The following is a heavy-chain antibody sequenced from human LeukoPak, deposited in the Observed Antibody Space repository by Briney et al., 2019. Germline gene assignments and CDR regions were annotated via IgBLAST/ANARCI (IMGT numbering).Heavy chain of an antibody. CDR1: GYTFTGYY. Sequence: ASVKVSCKASGYTFTGYYMHWVRQAPGQGLEWMGWISPNSGGTNYAQKFQGRVTMTRDTSISTAYMELSRLRSDDTAVYYCARDDYGDPNFGYWGQGTLVTVSS. CDR3: ARDDYGDPNFGY. D-gene: IGHD4-17*01. J-gene: IGHJ4*02. CDR2: ISPNSGGT. V-gene: IGHV1-2*02.